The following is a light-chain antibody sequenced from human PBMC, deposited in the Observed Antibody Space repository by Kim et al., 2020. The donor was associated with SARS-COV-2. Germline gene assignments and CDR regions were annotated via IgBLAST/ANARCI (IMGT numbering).Light chain of an antibody. CDR2: EVS. J-gene: IGLJ2*01. Sequence: SVTISCTVTCSDVGSYNRVSWYQQPPGTAPKVMIYEVSNRPSGVPDRFSGSKSGNTASLTISGLQAEDEADYYCISYTSSNTVVFGGGTQLTVL. CDR1: CSDVGSYNR. V-gene: IGLV2-18*02. CDR3: ISYTSSNTVV.